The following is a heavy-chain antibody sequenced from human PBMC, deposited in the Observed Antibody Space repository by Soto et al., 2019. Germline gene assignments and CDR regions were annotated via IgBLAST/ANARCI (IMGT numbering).Heavy chain of an antibody. CDR3: ARVDGYDKVDYYYCYGMDV. J-gene: IGHJ6*02. V-gene: IGHV1-69*12. CDR2: IIPIFGTA. CDR1: GGTFSSYA. Sequence: QVQLVQSGAEVKKPGSSVKVSCKASGGTFSSYAISWVRQAPGQGLEWMGGIIPIFGTANYAQKFQGRVTITAEESTSTAYMELSRLRSEETAVYYCARVDGYDKVDYYYCYGMDVWGQGATGTVSS. D-gene: IGHD5-12*01.